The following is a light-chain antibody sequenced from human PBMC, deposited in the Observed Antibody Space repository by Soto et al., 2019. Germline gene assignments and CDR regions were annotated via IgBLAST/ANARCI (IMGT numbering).Light chain of an antibody. J-gene: IGKJ4*02. CDR3: QQSYGTPLT. V-gene: IGKV1-39*01. CDR2: AAS. CDR1: QSISNY. Sequence: DMEMTQSPSSLSASVGDRVTITCRASQSISNYLNWYQHKPGKVPKLLIYAASSLQSGVPTRFSGSVSGTYFTLTINSLQPEDFATYYCQQSYGTPLTFGGGTKIEIK.